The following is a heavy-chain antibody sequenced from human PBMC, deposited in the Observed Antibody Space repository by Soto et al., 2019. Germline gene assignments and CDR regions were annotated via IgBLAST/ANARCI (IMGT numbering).Heavy chain of an antibody. CDR3: AREGSGNWVYP. V-gene: IGHV4-59*01. J-gene: IGHJ5*02. D-gene: IGHD7-27*01. CDR2: IYYSVST. CDR1: GGSLSSDY. Sequence: SGTLCLTCTVSGGSLSSDYGSWVRQPPGKGLEGIGDIYYSVSTSYNPSLKSRVTISGYTSKNQFSLKLSSVTAVDTAVYYCAREGSGNWVYPWGQRALVTVS.